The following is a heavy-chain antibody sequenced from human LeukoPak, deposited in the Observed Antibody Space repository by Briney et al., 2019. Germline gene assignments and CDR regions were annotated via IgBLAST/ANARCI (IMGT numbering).Heavy chain of an antibody. CDR1: GGSISSGSYY. CDR2: IYTSGST. V-gene: IGHV4-61*02. D-gene: IGHD6-13*01. J-gene: IGHJ5*02. CDR3: ARAMGGIAAARWFDP. Sequence: SETLSLTCTVSGGSISSGSYYWSWIRQPAGKGLEWIGRIYTSGSTNYNPSLKSRVTISVDTSKNQFSLKLSSVTAADTAVYYCARAMGGIAAARWFDPWGQGTLVTVSS.